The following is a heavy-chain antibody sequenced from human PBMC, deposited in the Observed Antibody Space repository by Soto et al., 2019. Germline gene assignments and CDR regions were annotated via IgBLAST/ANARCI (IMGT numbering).Heavy chain of an antibody. V-gene: IGHV4-31*03. D-gene: IGHD6-13*01. CDR1: GGSISSGGYC. CDR3: ARVFSDSSSFFDP. Sequence: SEIMCLTCTVSGGSISSGGYCWSWISQHPGKGLEWIGNIYYSGRTYYNTSLKSRVTISVDTSKNHFSLKVSSVTGADTALYYCARVFSDSSSFFDPWGQGTLVTVSS. CDR2: IYYSGRT. J-gene: IGHJ5*02.